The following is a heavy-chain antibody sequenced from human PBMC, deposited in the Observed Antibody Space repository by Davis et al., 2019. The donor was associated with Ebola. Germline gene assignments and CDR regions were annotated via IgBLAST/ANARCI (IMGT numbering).Heavy chain of an antibody. V-gene: IGHV1-69*10. J-gene: IGHJ4*02. CDR3: AKGYWSYFDY. Sequence: SVKVSCKASGGTFNTLSISWVRQAPGQGLEWMGGIIPILDTTNYAQKFQGRVAISADKSTNTAYMELSSLRSEDTAMYYCAKGYWSYFDYWGQGTLVTVSS. D-gene: IGHD3-3*01. CDR1: GGTFNTLS. CDR2: IIPILDTT.